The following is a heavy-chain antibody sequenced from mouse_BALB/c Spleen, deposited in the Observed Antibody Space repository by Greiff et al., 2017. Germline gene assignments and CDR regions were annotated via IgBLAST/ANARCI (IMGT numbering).Heavy chain of an antibody. D-gene: IGHD3-2*01. Sequence: EVQLQQSGAELVKPGASVKLSCTASGFNIKDTYMPWVKQSPEQGLEWIGRIDPANGNTKYDPNFQGKATITADTSSNTDSLQLSSLTSEDTDVYYCARDSSGSYFDYWGQGTTLTVSS. J-gene: IGHJ2*01. CDR1: GFNIKDTY. CDR3: ARDSSGSYFDY. CDR2: IDPANGNT. V-gene: IGHV14-3*02.